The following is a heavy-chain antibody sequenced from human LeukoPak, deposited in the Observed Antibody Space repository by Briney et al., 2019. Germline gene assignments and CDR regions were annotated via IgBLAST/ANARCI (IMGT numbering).Heavy chain of an antibody. CDR1: GGSISSYY. Sequence: SETLSLTCTVSGGSISSYYWSWIRQPPGKGLEWIGYIYYSGSTNYNPSLKSRVTISVDTSKNQFSLKLSSVTAADTAVYYCASLGYYYDSSPGAFDIWGQGTMVTVSS. CDR2: IYYSGST. J-gene: IGHJ3*02. D-gene: IGHD3-22*01. CDR3: ASLGYYYDSSPGAFDI. V-gene: IGHV4-59*08.